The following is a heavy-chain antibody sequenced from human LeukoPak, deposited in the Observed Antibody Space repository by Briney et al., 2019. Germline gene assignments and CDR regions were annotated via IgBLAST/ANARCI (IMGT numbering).Heavy chain of an antibody. CDR1: GGSFSGYY. J-gene: IGHJ4*02. V-gene: IGHV4-34*01. Sequence: SETLSLTCAVYGGSFSGYYWSWIRQLPGKGLEWIGEINHRGSTNYNPSLKSRVTISVDTSKNQFSLKLSSVTAADTAVYYCARGGRSSGWYYFDYWGEGTLVTVSS. CDR2: INHRGST. CDR3: ARGGRSSGWYYFDY. D-gene: IGHD6-19*01.